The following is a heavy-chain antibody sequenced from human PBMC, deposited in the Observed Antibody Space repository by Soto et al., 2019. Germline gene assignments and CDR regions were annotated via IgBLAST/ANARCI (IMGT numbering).Heavy chain of an antibody. J-gene: IGHJ4*02. V-gene: IGHV3-23*01. D-gene: IGHD3-9*01. Sequence: WGSLRLSWAASGFSLSDLGMTWVRQAPGKGLEWISTIHREGTNTHYADSVKGRFTISRDNSKDTLYLEMNSLRAEDTAIYFCAKDPSTGSADFWGQGTLVTVSS. CDR1: GFSLSDLG. CDR3: AKDPSTGSADF. CDR2: IHREGTNT.